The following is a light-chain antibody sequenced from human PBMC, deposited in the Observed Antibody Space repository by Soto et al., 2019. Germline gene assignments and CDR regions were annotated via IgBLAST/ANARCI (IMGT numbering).Light chain of an antibody. CDR2: DAS. V-gene: IGKV1-5*01. Sequence: DIQLTQSPSTLSAPVGDRVTITGRARQSLNNRLAWYQQKPGKAPKLLIYDASTLESGVSSRFSGTGSETECTLTITDLQADDLATYYCQQYNSYPTFGQGTKVDI. CDR3: QQYNSYPT. CDR1: QSLNNR. J-gene: IGKJ1*01.